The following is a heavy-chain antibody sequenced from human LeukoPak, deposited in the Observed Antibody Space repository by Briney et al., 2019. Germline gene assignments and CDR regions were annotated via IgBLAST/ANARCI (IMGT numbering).Heavy chain of an antibody. J-gene: IGHJ4*02. CDR3: AKIGYCRTTTCSGAFHY. V-gene: IGHV4-28*05. Sequence: PSDTLSLTCAVSGYSISSSTWWGWIRQPPGKGLEWIGYIYYSGSIYYNPSLKSRVTMSVDTSQNQFSLKLRSVTAVDTAVYYCAKIGYCRTTTCSGAFHYWGQGTLVTVSS. CDR2: IYYSGSI. D-gene: IGHD2-2*03. CDR1: GYSISSSTW.